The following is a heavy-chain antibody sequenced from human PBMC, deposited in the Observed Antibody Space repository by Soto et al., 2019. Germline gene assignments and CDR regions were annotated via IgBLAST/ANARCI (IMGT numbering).Heavy chain of an antibody. CDR2: IIPNLGIA. D-gene: IGHD7-27*01. J-gene: IGHJ4*02. CDR1: GGTFRSYP. V-gene: IGHV1-69*04. CDR3: ARENKWGIADYFDY. Sequence: SVKVSCKASGGTFRSYPFNWVRQAPGQGLEWMGRIIPNLGIANYAQKFQGRVTITADNSTSTAYMELSSLRSEDTAVYYCARENKWGIADYFDYWGQGTLVTVSS.